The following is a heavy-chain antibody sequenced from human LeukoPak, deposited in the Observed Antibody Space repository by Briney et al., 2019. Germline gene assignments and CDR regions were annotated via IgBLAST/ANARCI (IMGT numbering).Heavy chain of an antibody. D-gene: IGHD6-19*01. V-gene: IGHV4-59*01. CDR2: IYYSGST. Sequence: SETLSLTCTVSGDSIRTYYWSWIQQPPGKELEWIGYIYYSGSTNYIPSLQSRVTISIDTSKNQFSLRLSSVTAADTAVYYCAIGWYYFDYWGQGALVTVSS. J-gene: IGHJ4*02. CDR1: GDSIRTYY. CDR3: AIGWYYFDY.